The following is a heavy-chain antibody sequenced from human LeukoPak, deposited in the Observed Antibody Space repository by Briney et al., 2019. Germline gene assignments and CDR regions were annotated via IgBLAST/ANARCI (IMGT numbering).Heavy chain of an antibody. CDR1: GFTFSSYA. J-gene: IGHJ4*02. Sequence: PGGSLRLSCAASGFTFSSYAMSWVRQAPGKGLEWVSAISGSGGSTYYADSVKGRFTISRDNSKNTLYLQMNSLRAEDTAVYYCAKHDVVVVAATLLPWWGQGTLVTVSS. CDR3: AKHDVVVVAATLLPW. V-gene: IGHV3-23*01. CDR2: ISGSGGST. D-gene: IGHD2-15*01.